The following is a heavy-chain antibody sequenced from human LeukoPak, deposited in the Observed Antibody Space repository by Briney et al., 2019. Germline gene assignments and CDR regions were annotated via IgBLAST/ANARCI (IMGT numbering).Heavy chain of an antibody. Sequence: GGTLRLSCAAFGFTFSSYGMSWVRQAPGKGLEWVSSISDSGSSTYYADSVKGRFTISRDNSKNTLYLQINSLRAEDTAVYYCAKGGAVSSKSIIMVRGTRRYYYNMDVWGKGTTVTISS. CDR2: ISDSGSST. CDR3: AKGGAVSSKSIIMVRGTRRYYYNMDV. V-gene: IGHV3-23*01. D-gene: IGHD3-10*01. CDR1: GFTFSSYG. J-gene: IGHJ6*03.